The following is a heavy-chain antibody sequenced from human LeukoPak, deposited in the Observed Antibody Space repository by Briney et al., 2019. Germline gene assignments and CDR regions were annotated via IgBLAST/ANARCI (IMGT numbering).Heavy chain of an antibody. CDR2: FDPEDGET. CDR3: ATGRARVHAFDI. J-gene: IGHJ3*02. Sequence: ASVKVSCKVSGYTLTELSMHWVRQAPGKGLEWMGGFDPEDGETIYAQKFQGRVTMTEDTSTDTAYMELSSLRSEDTAVYYCATGRARVHAFDIWGQGTMVTVSS. CDR1: GYTLTELS. V-gene: IGHV1-24*01.